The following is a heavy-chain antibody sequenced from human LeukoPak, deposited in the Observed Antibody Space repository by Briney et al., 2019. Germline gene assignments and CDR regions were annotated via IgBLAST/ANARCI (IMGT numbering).Heavy chain of an antibody. J-gene: IGHJ4*02. Sequence: GGSLRLSCAASGVTFSTYWMSWVRQAPGKGLEWVANIKQDGSEKNYVDSVKGRLSISRDNAENSLYLQMNSLRVEDTAVYYCATMIWGGGFDYWGQGTLVTVSS. V-gene: IGHV3-7*01. CDR3: ATMIWGGGFDY. CDR1: GVTFSTYW. CDR2: IKQDGSEK. D-gene: IGHD3-16*01.